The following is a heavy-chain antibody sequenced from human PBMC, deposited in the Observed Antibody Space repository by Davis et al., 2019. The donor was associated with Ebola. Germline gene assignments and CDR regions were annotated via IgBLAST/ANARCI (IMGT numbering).Heavy chain of an antibody. Sequence: SETLSLTCAVYGGSFSGYYWSWTRQPPGKGLEWIGEINHSGSTNYNPSLKSRVTISVDTSKNQFSLKLSSVTAADTALYFCARGDCSGGSCFLDYWGQGTLVTVSS. J-gene: IGHJ4*02. D-gene: IGHD2-15*01. CDR3: ARGDCSGGSCFLDY. V-gene: IGHV4-34*01. CDR1: GGSFSGYY. CDR2: INHSGST.